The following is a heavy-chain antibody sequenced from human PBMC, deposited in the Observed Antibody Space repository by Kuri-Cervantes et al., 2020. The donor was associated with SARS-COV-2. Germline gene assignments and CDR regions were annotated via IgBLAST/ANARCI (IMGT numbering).Heavy chain of an antibody. CDR1: GYSISSSYY. CDR3: ARVRAKVGGNVDY. V-gene: IGHV4-38-2*02. CDR2: IYYSGST. D-gene: IGHD4-23*01. J-gene: IGHJ4*02. Sequence: GSLRLSCTVSGYSISSSYYWGWIRQPPGKGLEWIGSIYYSGSTYYNPSLKSRVTISVDTSKNQFSLKLSSVTAADTAVYYCARVRAKVGGNVDYWGQGTLVTVSS.